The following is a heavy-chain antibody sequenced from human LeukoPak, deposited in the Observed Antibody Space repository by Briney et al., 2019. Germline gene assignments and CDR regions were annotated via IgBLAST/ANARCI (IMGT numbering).Heavy chain of an antibody. CDR1: GFTFSSYG. Sequence: GESLRLSCAASGFTFSSYGMHWVRQAPGKGLEWVAVISYDGSNKYYADSVKGRFTISRDDSKNTLYVQMNSLTVEDAAVYYCAKDSGYASAFDIWGQGTMVTVSS. CDR3: AKDSGYASAFDI. D-gene: IGHD5-12*01. J-gene: IGHJ3*02. V-gene: IGHV3-30*18. CDR2: ISYDGSNK.